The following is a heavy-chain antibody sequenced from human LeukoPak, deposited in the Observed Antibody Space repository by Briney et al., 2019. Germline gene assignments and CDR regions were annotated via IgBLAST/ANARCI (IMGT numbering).Heavy chain of an antibody. CDR3: AKDLRLYYFDY. J-gene: IGHJ4*02. V-gene: IGHV3-48*04. Sequence: GGSLRLSCVASGFTFSSYSMNWVRQAPGKGLEWVSYISSSSSTIYYADSVKGRFTISRDNAKNSLYLQMNSLRAEDTAVYYCAKDLRLYYFDYWGQGTLVTVSS. CDR2: ISSSSSTI. D-gene: IGHD6-19*01. CDR1: GFTFSSYS.